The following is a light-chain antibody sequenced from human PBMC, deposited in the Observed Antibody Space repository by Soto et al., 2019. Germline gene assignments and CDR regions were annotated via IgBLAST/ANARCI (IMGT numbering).Light chain of an antibody. V-gene: IGKV3-20*01. Sequence: ETVLTQSPGTLSLSPGERATISCRASQTVNGNSLGWYQQKPGQAPRLLIYDTSSRATGIPDRFSGSGSGTDFTLTISRREPEDFAVYYCQQCGSLPGTFGQGTRVDIK. J-gene: IGKJ1*01. CDR2: DTS. CDR1: QTVNGNS. CDR3: QQCGSLPGT.